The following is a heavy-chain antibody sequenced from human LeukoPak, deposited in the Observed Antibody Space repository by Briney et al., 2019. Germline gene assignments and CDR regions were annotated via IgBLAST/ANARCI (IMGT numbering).Heavy chain of an antibody. CDR3: ARGPRAAADDY. D-gene: IGHD6-13*01. J-gene: IGHJ4*02. V-gene: IGHV1-3*01. Sequence: GASVKVSCTASGYTFINYAINWGRQAPGQRPEWMGWINAVNGNTKYSQKFQGRVTITRDTSASTAYMELTSLTSADTAVYFCARGPRAAADDYWGQGTLVTVSS. CDR1: GYTFINYA. CDR2: INAVNGNT.